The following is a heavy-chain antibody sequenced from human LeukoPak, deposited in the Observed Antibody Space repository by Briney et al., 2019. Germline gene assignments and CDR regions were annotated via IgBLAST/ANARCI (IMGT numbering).Heavy chain of an antibody. V-gene: IGHV1-2*02. Sequence: ASVKVSCKASGYTFTGYYIHWVRQAPGQGLECMGWINPNSGGTNYAQKFRGRVTMTRDTSISTAYMELSSLRSDDTAVYYCARDLXXXXPSTRPRDYYYYMDVWGEGTTVTVSS. CDR2: INPNSGGT. CDR1: GYTFTGYY. D-gene: IGHD5-24*01. CDR3: ARDLXXXXPSTRPRDYYYYMDV. J-gene: IGHJ6*03.